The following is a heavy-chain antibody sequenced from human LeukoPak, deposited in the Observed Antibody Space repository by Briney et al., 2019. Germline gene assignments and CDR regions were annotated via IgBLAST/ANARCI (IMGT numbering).Heavy chain of an antibody. D-gene: IGHD1-26*01. CDR3: AREWRQWELRVAFDI. Sequence: SVKVSCKASGGTFSSYAISWVRQAPGQGLEWMGGIIPIFGTANYAQKFQGRVTITADESTSTAYMELSSLRSEDTAVYYCAREWRQWELRVAFDIWGQGTMVTVSS. V-gene: IGHV1-69*01. CDR2: IIPIFGTA. J-gene: IGHJ3*02. CDR1: GGTFSSYA.